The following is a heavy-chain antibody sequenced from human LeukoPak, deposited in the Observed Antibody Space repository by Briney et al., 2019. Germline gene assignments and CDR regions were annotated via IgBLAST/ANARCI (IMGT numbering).Heavy chain of an antibody. D-gene: IGHD6-13*01. Sequence: PSETLSLTCTVSGGSTSSSSYYWGWIRQPPGKGLECIGSIYYSGSTYYNPSLKSRVTISVDTSKNQFSLKLSSVTAADTAVYYCARDKGGIASAGVNYYYMDVWGKGTTVTVSS. CDR3: ARDKGGIASAGVNYYYMDV. CDR2: IYYSGST. J-gene: IGHJ6*03. V-gene: IGHV4-39*07. CDR1: GGSTSSSSYY.